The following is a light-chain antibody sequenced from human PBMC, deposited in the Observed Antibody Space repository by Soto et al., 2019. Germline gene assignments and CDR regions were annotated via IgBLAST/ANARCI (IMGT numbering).Light chain of an antibody. V-gene: IGLV2-8*01. CDR2: EVS. CDR1: SSDVGGYNY. CDR3: SSYAGSNNYV. J-gene: IGLJ1*01. Sequence: QSALTQPPSASGSPGQSVTISCTGTSSDVGGYNYVSWYQQHPGKAPKLMIYEVSERPSGVPDRFSGSKSGNTASLTVSGLQAEDEADYYCSSYAGSNNYVFGTETKLTVL.